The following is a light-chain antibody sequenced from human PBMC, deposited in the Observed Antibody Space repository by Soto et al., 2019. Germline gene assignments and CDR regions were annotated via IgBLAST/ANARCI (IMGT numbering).Light chain of an antibody. J-gene: IGKJ1*01. V-gene: IGKV1-27*01. Sequence: DIQMTQSPSSLSASIGDXXXXXXRPSQGIGTALAWYQQKPGAVPKLLVHTASTLQSGVPSRFSGSGSGTDFTLTISSLQPEDVATYYCQKYDRAPTFGPGTKVDI. CDR2: TAS. CDR3: QKYDRAPT. CDR1: QGIGTA.